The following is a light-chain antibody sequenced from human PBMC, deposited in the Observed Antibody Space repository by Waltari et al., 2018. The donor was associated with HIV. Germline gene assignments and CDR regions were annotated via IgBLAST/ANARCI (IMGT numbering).Light chain of an antibody. V-gene: IGLV2-8*01. Sequence: QSALTQPPSASGSPGQSVTISCTGTSSDVGGYNYVPWYQQHPGNAPKLMIYEVSKRLSGVPDRFSGSKSGNTASLTVSGLQAEDEADYYCSSYAGSNNVVFGGGTKLTVL. CDR1: SSDVGGYNY. CDR3: SSYAGSNNVV. CDR2: EVS. J-gene: IGLJ2*01.